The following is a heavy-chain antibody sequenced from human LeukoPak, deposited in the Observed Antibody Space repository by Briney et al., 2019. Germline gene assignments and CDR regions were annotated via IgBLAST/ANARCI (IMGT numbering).Heavy chain of an antibody. Sequence: SETLSLTCTVSGGSISSYYWSWIRQPAGKGLEWVGRIYISGSTNYNPSLKSRVTMSVDTSKNQFSLKLSSVTAADTAVYYCARILRTPNYYDSSGYAFDIWGQGTMVTVSS. CDR2: IYISGST. CDR3: ARILRTPNYYDSSGYAFDI. J-gene: IGHJ3*02. V-gene: IGHV4-4*07. D-gene: IGHD3-22*01. CDR1: GGSISSYY.